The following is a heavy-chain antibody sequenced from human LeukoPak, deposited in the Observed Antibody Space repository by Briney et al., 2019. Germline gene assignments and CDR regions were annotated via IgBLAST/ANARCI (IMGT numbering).Heavy chain of an antibody. J-gene: IGHJ6*04. Sequence: GGSLRLSCAVSGFTFRSYGMSWVRQAPGKGLEWVSATGGSGESTYYADSVKGRFTISRDNSKNTLFLQMNSLTAEDTAVYYCAKGTTDYGSGYGMDVWGKGTTVIVSS. CDR2: TGGSGEST. V-gene: IGHV3-23*01. CDR3: AKGTTDYGSGYGMDV. CDR1: GFTFRSYG. D-gene: IGHD3-10*01.